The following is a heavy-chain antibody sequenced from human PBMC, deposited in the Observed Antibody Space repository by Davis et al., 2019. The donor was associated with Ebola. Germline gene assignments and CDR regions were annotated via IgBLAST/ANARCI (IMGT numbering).Heavy chain of an antibody. D-gene: IGHD1-14*01. CDR1: GYTFTGYY. CDR3: ARAITRGFGTPYYMDV. CDR2: INPNSGGT. V-gene: IGHV1-2*02. J-gene: IGHJ6*03. Sequence: ASVKVSCKASGYTFTGYYMHWVRQAPGQGLEWMGWINPNSGGTNYAQKFQGRVTMTRDTSISTAYMELSRLRSDDTAVYYCARAITRGFGTPYYMDVWGKGTTVTVSS.